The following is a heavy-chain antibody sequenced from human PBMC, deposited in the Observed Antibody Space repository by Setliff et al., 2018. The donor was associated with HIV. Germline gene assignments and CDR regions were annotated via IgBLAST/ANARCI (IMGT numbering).Heavy chain of an antibody. Sequence: ASVKVSCKASGYTFTGYFIHWVRQAPGQGFEWMGWINPNTGNTHYPPSFQGRVTMTRDTSTSTVYMELGSLRSEDTAVYYCSRDGHYNFWSGYGYYYYHMDVWGKGTTVTVSS. D-gene: IGHD3-3*01. CDR2: INPNTGNT. V-gene: IGHV1-2*02. J-gene: IGHJ6*03. CDR1: GYTFTGYF. CDR3: SRDGHYNFWSGYGYYYYHMDV.